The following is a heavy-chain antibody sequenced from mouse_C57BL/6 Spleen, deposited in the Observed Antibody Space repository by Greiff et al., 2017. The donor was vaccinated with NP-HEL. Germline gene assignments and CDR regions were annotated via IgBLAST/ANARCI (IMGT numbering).Heavy chain of an antibody. CDR2: INPSNGGT. CDR1: GYTFTSYW. D-gene: IGHD1-1*01. J-gene: IGHJ3*01. V-gene: IGHV1-53*01. CDR3: ARWGGYGSSQGFAY. Sequence: QVQLQQPGTELVKPGASVKLSCKASGYTFTSYWMHWVKQRPGQGLEWIGNINPSNGGTNYNEKFKSKATLTVDKSSSTAYMQLSGLTSENSAGYNCARWGGYGSSQGFAYWGQGTLVTVSA.